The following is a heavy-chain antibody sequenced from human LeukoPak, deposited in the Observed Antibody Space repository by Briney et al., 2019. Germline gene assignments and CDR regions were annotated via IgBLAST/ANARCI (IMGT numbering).Heavy chain of an antibody. Sequence: GGSLRLSCVASGFTFSSYDMHWVRQAPGKGLEWVAIIWYDGTNKYYADSVKGRFTISRDNSKNTLYLQMNSLRAEDTAEYYCARRVKEYSSTGYYYYYYMDVWGKGTTVTVSS. CDR3: ARRVKEYSSTGYYYYYYMDV. CDR2: IWYDGTNK. CDR1: GFTFSSYD. V-gene: IGHV3-33*01. D-gene: IGHD6-6*01. J-gene: IGHJ6*03.